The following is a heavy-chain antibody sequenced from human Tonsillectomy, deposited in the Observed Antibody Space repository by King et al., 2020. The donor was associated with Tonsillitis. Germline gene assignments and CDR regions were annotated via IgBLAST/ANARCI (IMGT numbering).Heavy chain of an antibody. Sequence: QMQLQESGPGLVKPSETLSLTCTVSGGSISSYYCSWIRQPPGKGLEWIGYIYYSGSTNYNPSLKSRVTISVDTSKNQFSLKLSSVTAADTAVYYCARDSSIAVAEYYFDYWGQGTLVTVSS. V-gene: IGHV4-59*01. CDR3: ARDSSIAVAEYYFDY. CDR1: GGSISSYY. CDR2: IYYSGST. D-gene: IGHD6-19*01. J-gene: IGHJ4*02.